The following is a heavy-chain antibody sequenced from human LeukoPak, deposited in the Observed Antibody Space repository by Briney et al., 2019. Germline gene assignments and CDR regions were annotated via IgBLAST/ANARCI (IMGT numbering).Heavy chain of an antibody. CDR3: AVGQQLDYYFDY. CDR1: GYTFTSYA. V-gene: IGHV1-3*01. Sequence: ASVKVSCKASGYTFTSYAMHWVRQAPGQRLKWMGWINAGNGNTKYSQKFQGRVTITRDTSASTAYMELSSLRSEDTAVYYCAVGQQLDYYFDYWGQGTLVTVSS. D-gene: IGHD6-13*01. J-gene: IGHJ4*02. CDR2: INAGNGNT.